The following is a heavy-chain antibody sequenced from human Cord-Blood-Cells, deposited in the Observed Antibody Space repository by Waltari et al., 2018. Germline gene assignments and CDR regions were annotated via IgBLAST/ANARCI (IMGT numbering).Heavy chain of an antibody. Sequence: QVQLVQSGAEVKKPGASVKVSCKASGYTFTGYYMHWVRQATGQGLDWMGWINPNSGGTNYAQKFQGRVTMTRDTSISTAYMELSRLRSDDTAVYYCARSKDYYGSGSYFDYWGQGTLVTVSS. CDR3: ARSKDYYGSGSYFDY. J-gene: IGHJ4*02. CDR1: GYTFTGYY. D-gene: IGHD3-10*01. CDR2: INPNSGGT. V-gene: IGHV1-2*02.